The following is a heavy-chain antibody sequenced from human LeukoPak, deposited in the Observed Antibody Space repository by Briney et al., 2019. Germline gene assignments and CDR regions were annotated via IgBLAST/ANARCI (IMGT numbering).Heavy chain of an antibody. D-gene: IGHD3-22*01. CDR1: GYTFTGYY. CDR3: ARVPIRRHYESTGYYYEDP. V-gene: IGHV1-2*02. CDR2: INPNSGGA. Sequence: ASVKVSCKASGYTFTGYYMHWVRQAPGQGLEWIGWINPNSGGANYAQKFQGRVTMTRDTSISTAYMELSRLRSDDTAVYYCARVPIRRHYESTGYYYEDPWGQGTLVTVSS. J-gene: IGHJ5*02.